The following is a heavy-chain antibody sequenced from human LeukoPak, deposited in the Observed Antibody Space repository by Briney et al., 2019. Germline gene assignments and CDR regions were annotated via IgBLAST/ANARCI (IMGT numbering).Heavy chain of an antibody. D-gene: IGHD3-10*01. CDR2: IWHDGSNK. CDR1: GFTLSGYG. CDR3: ARDYGRSRDYGMDV. Sequence: PGGSLRLSCTASGFTLSGYGMHWVRQAPGKGLEWVTVIWHDGSNKYYADSVKGRFTISRDNSKNTLYLQMNSLRAEDTAVYYCARDYGRSRDYGMDVWGQGTTVTVSS. V-gene: IGHV3-33*01. J-gene: IGHJ6*02.